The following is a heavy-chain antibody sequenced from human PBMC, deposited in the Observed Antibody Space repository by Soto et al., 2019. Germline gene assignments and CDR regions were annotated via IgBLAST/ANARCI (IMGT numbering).Heavy chain of an antibody. CDR1: GDTFNSYV. CDR3: ATESLGAKGADH. D-gene: IGHD3-16*01. Sequence: QVQLVQSGAEVKRPGSSVKVSCESSGDTFNSYVISWVRQAPGQGLEWMGGIIPIIGVTHYAQKFQGRVTISALSSTGTAYMELTNLGFEATALYYCATESLGAKGADHWGQGTLLTVSS. J-gene: IGHJ4*02. CDR2: IIPIIGVT. V-gene: IGHV1-69*17.